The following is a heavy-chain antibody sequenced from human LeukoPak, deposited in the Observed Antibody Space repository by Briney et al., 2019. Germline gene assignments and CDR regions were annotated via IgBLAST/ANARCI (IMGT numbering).Heavy chain of an antibody. CDR2: VNPNSGGP. J-gene: IGHJ4*02. CDR1: GYTFTGYY. D-gene: IGHD6-19*01. V-gene: IGHV1-2*02. Sequence: GASVKVSCQACGYTFTGYYMHWVRPAPARGLEWVGGVNPNSGGPTPAQEFQGRGTMTRDTSISTAYMELSRLSLDDTAVFYCVRSTSGWYPHFDYWGQGTLVTGSS. CDR3: VRSTSGWYPHFDY.